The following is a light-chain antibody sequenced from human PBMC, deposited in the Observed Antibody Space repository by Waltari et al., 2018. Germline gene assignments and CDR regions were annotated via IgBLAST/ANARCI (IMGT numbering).Light chain of an antibody. CDR2: GNT. CDR1: DSNLGAGYD. V-gene: IGLV1-40*01. Sequence: QSVLTQPPSVSGAPGQRVTIPCTGSDSNLGAGYDVHWYQQLPGTAPKLLIYGNTNRPSGVSDRFSGSKSGTSGSLAITGLQAEDEAYYYCQSYDRSLTGSWVFGGGTKLTVL. CDR3: QSYDRSLTGSWV. J-gene: IGLJ3*02.